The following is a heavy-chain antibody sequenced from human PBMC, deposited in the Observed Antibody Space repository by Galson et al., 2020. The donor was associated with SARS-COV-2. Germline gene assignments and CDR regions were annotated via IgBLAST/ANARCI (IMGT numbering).Heavy chain of an antibody. CDR2: IWYDGSEK. CDR1: GFTFSSFG. V-gene: IGHV3-33*06. D-gene: IGHD3-10*01. J-gene: IGHJ6*02. Sequence: QLGESLKISCAASGFTFSSFGMHWVRQAPGKGLEWVAVIWYDGSEKYYADSVKGRFTISRDNSKNTLFLQMNRLRAEDTALYYCAKDLQGKFGYYYGGVDVWGQGTTVTVSS. CDR3: AKDLQGKFGYYYGGVDV.